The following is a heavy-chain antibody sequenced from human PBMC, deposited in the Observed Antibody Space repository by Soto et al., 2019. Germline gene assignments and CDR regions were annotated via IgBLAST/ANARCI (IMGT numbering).Heavy chain of an antibody. D-gene: IGHD3-16*01. CDR3: ARHIYGKNWFGP. Sequence: SETLSLTCTVSGGSISSSSYYWGWIRQPPGKGLEWIGSIYYSGSTYYNPSLKSRVTISVDTSKNQFSLKLSSVTAADTAVYYCARHIYGKNWFGPWGQGTLVTVSS. CDR2: IYYSGST. CDR1: GGSISSSSYY. J-gene: IGHJ5*02. V-gene: IGHV4-39*01.